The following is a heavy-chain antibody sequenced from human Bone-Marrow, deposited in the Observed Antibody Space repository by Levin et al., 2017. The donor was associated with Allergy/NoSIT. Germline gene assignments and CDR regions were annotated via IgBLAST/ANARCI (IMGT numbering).Heavy chain of an antibody. D-gene: IGHD3-3*01. CDR1: GFTFDDYA. J-gene: IGHJ6*02. CDR3: AKGLGYDFWSGYWSGYYYGMDV. CDR2: ISWNSGSI. V-gene: IGHV3-9*01. Sequence: GGSLRLSCAASGFTFDDYAMHWVRQAPGKGLEWVSGISWNSGSIGYADSVKGRFTISRDNAKNSLYLQMNSLRAEDTALYYCAKGLGYDFWSGYWSGYYYGMDVWGQGTTVTVSS.